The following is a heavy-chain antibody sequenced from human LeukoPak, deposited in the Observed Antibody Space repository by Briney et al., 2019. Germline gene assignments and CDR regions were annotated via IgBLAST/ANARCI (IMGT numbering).Heavy chain of an antibody. CDR2: ISYDGTNK. D-gene: IGHD2-15*01. CDR1: GFTFSSYG. J-gene: IGHJ5*02. CDR3: ARSIVVVVAATAWFDP. Sequence: GGSLRLSCAASGFTFSSYGMHWVRQAPGRGLEWMAVISYDGTNKYYADSVKGRLTISRDNSKNTLYLHMDSLRVEDTAVYYCARSIVVVVAATAWFDPWGQGTLVTVSS. V-gene: IGHV3-30*03.